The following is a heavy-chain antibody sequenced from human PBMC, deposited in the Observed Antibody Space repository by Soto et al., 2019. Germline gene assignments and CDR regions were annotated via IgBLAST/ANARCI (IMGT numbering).Heavy chain of an antibody. V-gene: IGHV4-59*01. J-gene: IGHJ6*03. CDR1: GGSISSYY. D-gene: IGHD3-3*01. CDR2: FLYSGSP. CDR3: ARGGRYDFWSGYPPSLTYYYYMDV. Sequence: SETLSLTCTGSGGSISSYYWRWMRQPPGKGLEWIGFFLYSGSPNYNPSLKSRVTISVDTSKNQFSLKLSAVTAADTAVYYCARGGRYDFWSGYPPSLTYYYYMDVWGKGTTVTVSS.